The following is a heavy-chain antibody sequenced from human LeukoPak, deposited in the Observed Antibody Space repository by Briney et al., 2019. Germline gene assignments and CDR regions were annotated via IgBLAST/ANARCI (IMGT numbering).Heavy chain of an antibody. CDR1: GYTFTGYY. D-gene: IGHD6-13*01. V-gene: IGHV1-2*02. Sequence: ASVKVSCKASGYTFTGYYIHWVRQAPGQGLEWMGWINPNSGGTNYAQNFQGRVTMTRDTSISTAYMKLRRLRSDDTAVYYCARSIAAAGLYYFDSWGQGTLVTVSS. J-gene: IGHJ4*02. CDR3: ARSIAAAGLYYFDS. CDR2: INPNSGGT.